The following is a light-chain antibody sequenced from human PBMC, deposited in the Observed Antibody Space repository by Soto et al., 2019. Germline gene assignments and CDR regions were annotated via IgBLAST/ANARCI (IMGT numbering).Light chain of an antibody. Sequence: QSVLTQPPSVSAAPGQKVTISCSGSSSNIGNNYASLYQHLPGTAPKLLIYHNNKRPSGTPDRFSDSKSGTSATLVITGLQTGDEADYYCGTWDSSLNAVVFGGGTKLTVL. CDR1: SSNIGNNY. CDR3: GTWDSSLNAVV. J-gene: IGLJ2*01. CDR2: HNN. V-gene: IGLV1-51*01.